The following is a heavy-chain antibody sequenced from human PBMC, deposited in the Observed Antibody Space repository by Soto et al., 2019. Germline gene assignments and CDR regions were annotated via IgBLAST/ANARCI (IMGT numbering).Heavy chain of an antibody. D-gene: IGHD2-8*01. J-gene: IGHJ5*02. CDR1: GGTFSSYA. Sequence: SVKVSCKASGGTFSSYAISWVRQAPGQGLEWMGGIIPIFGTANYAQKFQGRVTITADKSTSTAYMELSSLRSEDTAVYYCARDRSTYGGGGTGEVKENWFDPWGQGALVTVSS. CDR2: IIPIFGTA. CDR3: ARDRSTYGGGGTGEVKENWFDP. V-gene: IGHV1-69*06.